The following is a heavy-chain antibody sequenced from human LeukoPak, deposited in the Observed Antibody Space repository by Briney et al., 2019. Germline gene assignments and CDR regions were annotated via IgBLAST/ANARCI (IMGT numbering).Heavy chain of an antibody. CDR3: ARSGGKEPYYFDY. CDR1: GYSFTLYA. CDR2: INTNTGNP. J-gene: IGHJ4*02. V-gene: IGHV7-4-1*02. D-gene: IGHD2-8*02. Sequence: ASVKVSCKASGYSFTLYAMNWVRQAPGQGLEWMGWINTNTGNPTYAQGFTGRFVFSLDTSVSTAYLQITSLKAEDTAVYYCARSGGKEPYYFDYWGQGTLVTVSS.